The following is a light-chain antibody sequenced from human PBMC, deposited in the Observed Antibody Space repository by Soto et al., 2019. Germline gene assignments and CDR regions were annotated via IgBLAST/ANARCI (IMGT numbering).Light chain of an antibody. V-gene: IGKV1-5*01. CDR3: QQDNSYRGT. CDR2: DAS. CDR1: QSISSW. J-gene: IGKJ1*01. Sequence: DIQMTQSPSTLSASVGDRVTITCRASQSISSWLAWYQQKPGKAPKLLIYDASSLESGVPSRFSGSGSGTEFTLTISRLQPDDFATYYCQQDNSYRGTFGQGTKVEIK.